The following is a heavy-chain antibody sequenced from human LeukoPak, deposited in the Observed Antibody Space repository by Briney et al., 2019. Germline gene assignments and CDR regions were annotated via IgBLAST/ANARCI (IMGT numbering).Heavy chain of an antibody. J-gene: IGHJ4*02. CDR3: ARPVDYDSSGYYPGYFDY. V-gene: IGHV5-51*01. CDR1: GYSFTSYW. D-gene: IGHD3-22*01. CDR2: IYPGDSDT. Sequence: GDSLKISCKGSGYSFTSYWIGWVRQMPGKGLEWMGIIYPGDSDTRYSPSFQGQVTISADKSISTAYLQWSSLKASDTAMYYCARPVDYDSSGYYPGYFDYWGQGTLVTVSS.